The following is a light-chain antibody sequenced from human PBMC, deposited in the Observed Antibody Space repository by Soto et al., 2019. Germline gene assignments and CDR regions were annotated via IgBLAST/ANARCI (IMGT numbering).Light chain of an antibody. CDR1: PSVSSSY. V-gene: IGKV3-20*01. J-gene: IGKJ1*01. CDR2: GAS. Sequence: EIVLTQSPGTLSLSPGERATLSCRASPSVSSSYLAWYQQKPGPAPTLLIDGASSRATGITDRFSGSGSGTDVTLTISRLEPEDFAVYYCQQYGSSPRTFGEGTKVEIK. CDR3: QQYGSSPRT.